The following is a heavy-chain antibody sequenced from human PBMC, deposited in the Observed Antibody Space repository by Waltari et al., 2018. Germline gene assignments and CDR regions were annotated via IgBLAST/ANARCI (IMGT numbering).Heavy chain of an antibody. D-gene: IGHD1-26*01. V-gene: IGHV4-34*01. CDR2: ISHYGST. CDR3: ARHLGGSRGMDV. CDR1: GVSFSGDY. J-gene: IGHJ6*04. Sequence: QVQLQQWGAGLLKPSETLSLTCDVYGVSFSGDYWIWVRQSPGKGLEWIGEISHYGSTKYNPSLKSRVTISLHPSKNQVSLNLTSVTAADTAVYYCARHLGGSRGMDVWGKGTTVTVSS.